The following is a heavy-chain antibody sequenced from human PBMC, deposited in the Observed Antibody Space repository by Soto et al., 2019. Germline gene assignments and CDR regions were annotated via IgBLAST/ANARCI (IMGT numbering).Heavy chain of an antibody. CDR1: GFTFNTYA. CDR3: ATIPFDWFDP. Sequence: PGGSLRLSCAASGFTFNTYAMNWVRQAPGKGLEWVSAISGSGGSTYYADSVKGRFTISRDNSKNTLYLQMNSLRAEDTAVYYCATIPFDWFDPWGQGTLVTVSS. CDR2: ISGSGGST. J-gene: IGHJ5*02. D-gene: IGHD2-2*02. V-gene: IGHV3-23*01.